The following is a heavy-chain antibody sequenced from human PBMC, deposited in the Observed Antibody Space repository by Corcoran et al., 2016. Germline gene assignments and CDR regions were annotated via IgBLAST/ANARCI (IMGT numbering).Heavy chain of an antibody. J-gene: IGHJ4*02. V-gene: IGHV3-15*07. CDR3: STDPTGWYF. CDR2: IKSKTDGETT. D-gene: IGHD6-19*01. Sequence: EVQLVESGGGLVKPGGSLRLSCAVSGLTFSKAWLNWVRQAPGRGLEWVGRIKSKTDGETTDYGAPVKDRFTISRDDSKDTLYLQMNNLKTEDTAVYFCSTDPTGWYFGGQGTLVTVSS. CDR1: GLTFSKAW.